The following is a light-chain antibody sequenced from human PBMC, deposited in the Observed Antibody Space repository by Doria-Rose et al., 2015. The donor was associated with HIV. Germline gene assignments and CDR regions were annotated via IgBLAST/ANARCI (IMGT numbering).Light chain of an antibody. J-gene: IGKJ3*01. Sequence: DIQVTQSPESLGMSLGERATLNCKSNQSLLYTSKNYLAWYQQKPGQPPKLLIYCASTRQSGVPARFSGSGSGTDFTLTISSLGAEDVAVYYCQQYYDTPSFGPGTTVDIK. CDR3: QQYYDTPS. CDR2: CAS. V-gene: IGKV4-1*01. CDR1: QSLLYTSKNY.